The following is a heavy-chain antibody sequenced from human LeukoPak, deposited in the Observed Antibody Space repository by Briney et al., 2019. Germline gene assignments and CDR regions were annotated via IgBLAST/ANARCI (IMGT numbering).Heavy chain of an antibody. CDR3: ARGKYGSGSYSWFDP. CDR2: ISYDGSNK. Sequence: PGGSLRLSCAASGFTFSSYGMHWVRQAPGKGLEWVAVISYDGSNKYYADSVKGRFTISRDNSKNTLYLQMNSLRAEDTAVYYCARGKYGSGSYSWFDPWGQGTLVTVSS. CDR1: GFTFSSYG. V-gene: IGHV3-30*03. J-gene: IGHJ5*02. D-gene: IGHD3-10*01.